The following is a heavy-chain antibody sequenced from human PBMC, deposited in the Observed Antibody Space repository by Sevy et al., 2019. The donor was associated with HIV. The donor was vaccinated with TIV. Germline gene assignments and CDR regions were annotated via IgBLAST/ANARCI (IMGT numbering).Heavy chain of an antibody. J-gene: IGHJ4*02. CDR2: ISYDGSNK. CDR3: ARDPWIRLWSYYFDY. CDR1: GFTFSSYA. Sequence: GGSLRLSCAASGFTFSSYAMHWVRQAPGKGLEWVAVISYDGSNKYYADSVKGRFTISRDNSKNTLYLQMNSLRAEDTAVYYCARDPWIRLWSYYFDYWGQGTLVTVSS. V-gene: IGHV3-30*04. D-gene: IGHD5-18*01.